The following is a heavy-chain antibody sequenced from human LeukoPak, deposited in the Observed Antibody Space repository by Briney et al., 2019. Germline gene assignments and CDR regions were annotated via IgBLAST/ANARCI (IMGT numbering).Heavy chain of an antibody. J-gene: IGHJ4*02. CDR3: ARGDYYDSSGYTDY. V-gene: IGHV3-30*04. Sequence: GGSLRLSGAASGFTFSSYAMHWVRQAPGKGLEWVAVISYDGSNKYYADSVKGRFTISRDNSKNTLYLQMNSLRAEDTAVYYCARGDYYDSSGYTDYWGQGTLVTVSS. CDR1: GFTFSSYA. CDR2: ISYDGSNK. D-gene: IGHD3-22*01.